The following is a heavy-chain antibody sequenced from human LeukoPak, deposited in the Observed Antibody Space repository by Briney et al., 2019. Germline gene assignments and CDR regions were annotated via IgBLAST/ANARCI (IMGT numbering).Heavy chain of an antibody. CDR3: VRGGSGSSYGEFAY. CDR1: GFTFGSYW. Sequence: GGSLRLSCRASGFTFGSYWMHWIRQAPGEGLIWVSHIHTDGSSTNYAESVKGRFTISRDNAKNTLYLHMNSLTVEDTGVYYCVRGGSGSSYGEFAYWGQGTLVTVSS. CDR2: IHTDGSST. J-gene: IGHJ4*02. V-gene: IGHV3-74*01. D-gene: IGHD5-18*01.